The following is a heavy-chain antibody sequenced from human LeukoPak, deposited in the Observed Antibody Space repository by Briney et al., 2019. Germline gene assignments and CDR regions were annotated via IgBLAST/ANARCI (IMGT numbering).Heavy chain of an antibody. CDR2: IYTSGST. D-gene: IGHD6-19*01. CDR3: ARERPMAGYSSAPTPHDAFDI. V-gene: IGHV4-4*07. CDR1: GGSISSYY. J-gene: IGHJ3*02. Sequence: PSETLSLTCTVSGGSISSYYWSWIRQPAGKGLEWIGRIYTSGSTNYNPSLKSRVTMSVDTSKNQFSLKLSSVAAADTAAYYCARERPMAGYSSAPTPHDAFDIWGQGTMVTVSS.